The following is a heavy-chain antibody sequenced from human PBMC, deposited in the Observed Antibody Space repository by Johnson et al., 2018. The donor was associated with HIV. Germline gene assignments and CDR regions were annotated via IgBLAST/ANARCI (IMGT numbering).Heavy chain of an antibody. Sequence: QVLLVESGGGVVQPGRSLRLSCAASGFTFSSYAMHWVRQAPGKGLEWVAVISYDGSNKYYADSVKGRFTISRDNSKNTLYLQMNSLRTEDTAVYYCAKDAGIAVAEGAFDIWGQGTMVTVSS. D-gene: IGHD6-19*01. CDR2: ISYDGSNK. CDR3: AKDAGIAVAEGAFDI. CDR1: GFTFSSYA. V-gene: IGHV3-30-3*01. J-gene: IGHJ3*02.